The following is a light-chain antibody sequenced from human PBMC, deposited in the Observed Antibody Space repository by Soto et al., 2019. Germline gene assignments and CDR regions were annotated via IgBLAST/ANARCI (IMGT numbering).Light chain of an antibody. CDR2: AAS. Sequence: DIQMTQSPSSLSASVGDRVTITCRASQSISNYLTWYQQTPGKAPKLLIYAASSLHSGVPSRFSGSGSGTDFTLTISSLQPEDFATYYCQQSYSTPRTFGPGTKVDI. J-gene: IGKJ3*01. V-gene: IGKV1-39*01. CDR1: QSISNY. CDR3: QQSYSTPRT.